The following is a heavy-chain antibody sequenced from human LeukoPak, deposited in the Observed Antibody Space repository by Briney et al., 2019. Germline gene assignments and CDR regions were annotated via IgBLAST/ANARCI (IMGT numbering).Heavy chain of an antibody. D-gene: IGHD2-15*01. CDR3: ARDPFPCGGSCYYSMNWFDP. Sequence: ASVKVSCKASGYTFTGYYMHWVRQAPGQGLEWMGWINPNSGGTNYAQKFQGRVTMTRDTSISTAYVELSRLRSDDTAVYYCARDPFPCGGSCYYSMNWFDPWGQGTLVTVSS. CDR1: GYTFTGYY. J-gene: IGHJ5*02. CDR2: INPNSGGT. V-gene: IGHV1-2*02.